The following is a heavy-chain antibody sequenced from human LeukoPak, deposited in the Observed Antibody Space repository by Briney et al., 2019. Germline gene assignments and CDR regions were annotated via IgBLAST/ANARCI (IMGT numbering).Heavy chain of an antibody. Sequence: ASVKVSCKASGYTFTAYYIHWVRQAPGQGLEWMGWINPNSGGTNYAQKFQGRVTMTRDTSISTAYMELSRLRSDDTAVYYCARVLGGSSSWSYFDYWGQGTLVTVSS. D-gene: IGHD6-13*01. J-gene: IGHJ4*02. CDR1: GYTFTAYY. V-gene: IGHV1-2*02. CDR3: ARVLGGSSSWSYFDY. CDR2: INPNSGGT.